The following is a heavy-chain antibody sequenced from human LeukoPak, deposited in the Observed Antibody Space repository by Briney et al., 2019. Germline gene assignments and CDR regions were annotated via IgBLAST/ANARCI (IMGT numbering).Heavy chain of an antibody. Sequence: SETLSLTCTVSGNSFGDYYWSWIRHPAGKGLEWIGRIYTSVSTTYNPSLKSRVTMSVDTSKSQFSLNLKSVTPEDTAVYYCAKDRGGTYPGCFDYWGQGTLVTVSS. CDR3: AKDRGGTYPGCFDY. V-gene: IGHV4-4*07. D-gene: IGHD1-26*01. J-gene: IGHJ4*02. CDR2: IYTSVST. CDR1: GNSFGDYY.